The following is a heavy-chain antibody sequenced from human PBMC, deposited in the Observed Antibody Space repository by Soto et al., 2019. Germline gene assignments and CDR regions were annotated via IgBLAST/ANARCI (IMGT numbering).Heavy chain of an antibody. Sequence: GESLKISCAASGFTFSSYAMSWVRQAPGKGLEWVSAISGSGGSTYYADSVKGRFTISRDNSKNTLYLQMNSLRAEDTAVYYCARSGYCSGGSCYYFDYWGQGTLVTVSS. V-gene: IGHV3-23*01. D-gene: IGHD2-15*01. J-gene: IGHJ4*02. CDR1: GFTFSSYA. CDR3: ARSGYCSGGSCYYFDY. CDR2: ISGSGGST.